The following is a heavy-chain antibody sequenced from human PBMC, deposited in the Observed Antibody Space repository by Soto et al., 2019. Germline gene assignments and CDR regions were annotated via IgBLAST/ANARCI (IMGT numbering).Heavy chain of an antibody. D-gene: IGHD3-22*01. CDR1: GFTFTSSA. CDR3: AATYYYDSSGYPGAFDI. J-gene: IGHJ3*02. V-gene: IGHV1-58*01. Sequence: QMQLVQSGPEVKKPGTSVKVSCKASGFTFTSSALQWVRQARGQRLEWIGWIVVGSGNTNYAQKFQERVTITRDMSTSTAYMELSSMRSEDTAVYYCAATYYYDSSGYPGAFDIWGQGTMVTVSS. CDR2: IVVGSGNT.